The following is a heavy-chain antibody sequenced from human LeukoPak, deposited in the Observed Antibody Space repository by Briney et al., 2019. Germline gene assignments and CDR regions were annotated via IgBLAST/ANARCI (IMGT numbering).Heavy chain of an antibody. D-gene: IGHD2-2*01. J-gene: IGHJ6*03. V-gene: IGHV4-30-2*02. CDR2: IYHSGST. Sequence: SETLSLTCTVSGGSISSGGYYWSWIRQPPGKGLEWIGYIYHSGSTYYNPSLKSRVTISVDRSKNQLSLKLSSVTAADTAVYYCARYGVGVPAAKRNYYYMDVWGKGTTVTVSS. CDR1: GGSISSGGYY. CDR3: ARYGVGVPAAKRNYYYMDV.